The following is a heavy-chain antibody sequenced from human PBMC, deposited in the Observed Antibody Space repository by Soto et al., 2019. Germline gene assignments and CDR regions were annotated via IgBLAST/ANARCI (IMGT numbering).Heavy chain of an antibody. V-gene: IGHV3-23*01. D-gene: IGHD2-2*01. CDR1: GFTFSSYA. J-gene: IGHJ6*02. Sequence: GGSLRLSCAASGFTFSSYAMSWVRQAPGKGLEWVSAISGSGGSTYYADSVKGRFTISRDNSKNTLYLQMNSLRAEDTAVYYCAKLGYCSSTSCYSYYYYGMDVWGQGTTVTVSS. CDR2: ISGSGGST. CDR3: AKLGYCSSTSCYSYYYYGMDV.